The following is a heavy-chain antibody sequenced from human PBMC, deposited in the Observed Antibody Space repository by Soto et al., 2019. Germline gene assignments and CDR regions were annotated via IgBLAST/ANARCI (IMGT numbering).Heavy chain of an antibody. J-gene: IGHJ4*02. CDR1: GGSMSSYY. V-gene: IGHV4-59*12. CDR2: ISYSGST. D-gene: IGHD3-16*01. CDR3: AREFPYYVSSDSYLDY. Sequence: ASETLSLTCTVSGGSMSSYYWTWLRQSPGRGLEWIGYISYSGSTYYNPSLKSRITVTPDTSKNQFSLHLNSVTPEDTAVYYCAREFPYYVSSDSYLDYWGQGALVTVSS.